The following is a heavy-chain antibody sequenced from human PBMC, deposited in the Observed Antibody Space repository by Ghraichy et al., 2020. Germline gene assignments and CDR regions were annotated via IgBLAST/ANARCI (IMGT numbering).Heavy chain of an antibody. CDR1: GFTLSNYW. CDR2: IKSDGPNT. Sequence: GGSLRLSCAASGFTLSNYWMHWLRQAPGKGLVWVSRIKSDGPNTIYADSVKGRFTISRDNAKNTLYLQMNSLKVEDTAVDYCAREYCSGGRCFFGTGGSHFDYGGQGNLVTVSS. J-gene: IGHJ4*02. CDR3: AREYCSGGRCFFGTGGSHFDY. V-gene: IGHV3-74*01. D-gene: IGHD2-15*01.